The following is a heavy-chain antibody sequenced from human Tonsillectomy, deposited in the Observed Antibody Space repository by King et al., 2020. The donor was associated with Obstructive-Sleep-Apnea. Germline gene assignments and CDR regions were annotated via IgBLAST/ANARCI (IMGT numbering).Heavy chain of an antibody. J-gene: IGHJ6*02. CDR3: ARDPPPYSRDYYGMDV. V-gene: IGHV1-18*01. CDR2: VSPYKGNQ. CDR1: GYTFTSYG. Sequence: QLVQSGAEVKRPGASVKVSCKASGYTFTSYGISWVRQAPGQGLEWSGWVSPYKGNQYYAQKVQGRVTMPTHTSTSTAYMEVRSLRPDDTAVYYCARDPPPYSRDYYGMDVWGQGTTVTVSS. D-gene: IGHD4-11*01.